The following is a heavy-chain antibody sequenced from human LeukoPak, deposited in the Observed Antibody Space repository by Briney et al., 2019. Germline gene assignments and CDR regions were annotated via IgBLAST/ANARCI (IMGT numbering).Heavy chain of an antibody. Sequence: GGSLRLSCAASGFTLDAFGMTWVRQAPGKGLECVSAIGGDAASSGYAVSVKVRFTISRDNAKNYLYLQMNSLRVEDTALYYCARVWAWGSGNYFDNWGQGTLVTVSS. D-gene: IGHD7-27*01. CDR2: IGGDAASS. CDR1: GFTLDAFG. V-gene: IGHV3-20*04. CDR3: ARVWAWGSGNYFDN. J-gene: IGHJ4*02.